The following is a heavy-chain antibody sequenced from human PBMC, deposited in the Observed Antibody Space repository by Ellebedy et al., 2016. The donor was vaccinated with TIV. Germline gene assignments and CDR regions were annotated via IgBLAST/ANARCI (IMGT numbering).Heavy chain of an antibody. CDR2: ISYSGST. D-gene: IGHD1-1*01. V-gene: IGHV4-59*12. CDR1: GGSIDGFY. Sequence: SETLSLXCTVSGGSIDGFYWNWIRQPPGKGLEWIGYISYSGSTNYNPSLQSRLTMSVDTSNNQFSLNVDSVTAADTAVYYCARVHCSITTCDYYYMDVWGKGTTVTVSS. J-gene: IGHJ6*03. CDR3: ARVHCSITTCDYYYMDV.